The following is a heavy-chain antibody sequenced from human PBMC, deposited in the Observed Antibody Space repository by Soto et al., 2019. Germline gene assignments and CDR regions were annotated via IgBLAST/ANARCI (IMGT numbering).Heavy chain of an antibody. CDR1: GYTFTSYY. CDR2: INPSGGST. J-gene: IGHJ4*02. CDR3: ARGRRERILRYFDRAIVSD. V-gene: IGHV1-46*03. Sequence: ASVKVSCKASGYTFTSYYMHWVRQAPGQGLEWMGIINPSGGSTSYAQKFQGRVTMTRDTSTSTVYMELSSLRSEDTAVYYCARGRRERILRYFDRAIVSDSGQGTLVTVSS. D-gene: IGHD3-9*01.